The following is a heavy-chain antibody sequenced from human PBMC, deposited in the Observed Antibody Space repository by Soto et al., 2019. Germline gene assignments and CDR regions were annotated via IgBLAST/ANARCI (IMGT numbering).Heavy chain of an antibody. J-gene: IGHJ6*02. Sequence: HPGGSLRLSCAASGFTFSSYGMHWVRQAPGKGLEWVAVISYDGSNKYYADSVKGRFTISRDNSKNTLYLQMNSLRAEDTAVYYCAKGPYCSSTSCPYYYGMDVWGQGTTVTVSS. V-gene: IGHV3-30*18. CDR1: GFTFSSYG. D-gene: IGHD2-2*01. CDR2: ISYDGSNK. CDR3: AKGPYCSSTSCPYYYGMDV.